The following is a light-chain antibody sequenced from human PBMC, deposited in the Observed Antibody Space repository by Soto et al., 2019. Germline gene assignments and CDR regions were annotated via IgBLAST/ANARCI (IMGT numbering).Light chain of an antibody. V-gene: IGKV3-20*01. CDR3: QQDGSSPWT. J-gene: IGKJ1*01. CDR2: GAS. CDR1: QSVSSNY. Sequence: EIVLTQSPGTLSLSPGDRATLSCRASQSVSSNYLAWYQQKPGQTPRLLIYGASSRATGIPDRFSGSGSGTDFSLTISTLEPEAVALFYCQQDGSSPWTFGEGTKVEIK.